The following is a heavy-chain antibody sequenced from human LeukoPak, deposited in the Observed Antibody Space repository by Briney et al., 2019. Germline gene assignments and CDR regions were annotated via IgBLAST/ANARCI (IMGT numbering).Heavy chain of an antibody. CDR3: ARPRYSGYDQYYFDY. Sequence: SETLSLTCAVYGGSFSGYYWSWIRQPPGKGLEWIGEINHSGSTNYSPSLKSRVTISVDTSKNQFSLKLSSVTAADAAVYYCARPRYSGYDQYYFDYWGQGTLVTVSS. J-gene: IGHJ4*02. CDR2: INHSGST. V-gene: IGHV4-34*01. CDR1: GGSFSGYY. D-gene: IGHD5-12*01.